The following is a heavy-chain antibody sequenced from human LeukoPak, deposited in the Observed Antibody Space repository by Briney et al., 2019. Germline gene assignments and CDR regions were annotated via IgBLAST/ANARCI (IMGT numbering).Heavy chain of an antibody. CDR1: GFTFTSSA. V-gene: IGHV1-58*01. Sequence: SVKVSCKASGFTFTSSAVQWVRQARGQRLEWIGWIVVGSGNTNYAQKFQERVTITRDMSTSTAYMELSSLRSEDTAVYYCAAPSGKGGYGYLRFDYWGQGTLVTVSS. D-gene: IGHD5-12*01. J-gene: IGHJ4*02. CDR2: IVVGSGNT. CDR3: AAPSGKGGYGYLRFDY.